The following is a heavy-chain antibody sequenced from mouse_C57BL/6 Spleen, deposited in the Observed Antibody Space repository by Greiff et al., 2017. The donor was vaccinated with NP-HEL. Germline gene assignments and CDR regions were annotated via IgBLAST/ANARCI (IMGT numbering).Heavy chain of an antibody. V-gene: IGHV1-82*01. CDR2: IYPGDGDT. CDR3: ARQGLYYGSYFDY. J-gene: IGHJ2*01. Sequence: QVQLQQSGPELVKPGASVKISCKASGYAFSSSWMNWVKQRPGKGLEWIGRIYPGDGDTNYNGKFKGKATLTADKSSSTAYMQLSSLTSEDSAVYFCARQGLYYGSYFDYWGQGTTLTVSS. CDR1: GYAFSSSW. D-gene: IGHD1-1*01.